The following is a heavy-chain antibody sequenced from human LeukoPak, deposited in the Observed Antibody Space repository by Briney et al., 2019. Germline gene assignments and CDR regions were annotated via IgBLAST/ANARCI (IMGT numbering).Heavy chain of an antibody. CDR1: GYTFTGYY. D-gene: IGHD6-13*01. V-gene: IGHV1-2*04. CDR3: AREGRRSAAGRTLGY. J-gene: IGHJ4*02. CDR2: INPNSGGT. Sequence: ASVKVSCKASGYTFTGYYMHWVRQAPGQGLEWMGWINPNSGGTNYAQKFQGWVTMTRDTSISTAYMELSRLRSDDTAVYYCAREGRRSAAGRTLGYWGQGTLVTVSS.